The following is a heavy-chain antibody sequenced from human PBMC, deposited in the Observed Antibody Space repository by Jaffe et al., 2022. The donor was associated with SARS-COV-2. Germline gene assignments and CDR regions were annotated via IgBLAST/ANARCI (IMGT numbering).Heavy chain of an antibody. D-gene: IGHD3-22*01. CDR2: TTNKANSYTT. CDR3: ARRSTMMNGMDV. V-gene: IGHV3-72*01. J-gene: IGHJ6*02. Sequence: EVQLVESGGGLVQPGGSLRLSCAVSGFTFSDHYMDWVRQAPGKGLEWVGRTTNKANSYTTEYAASVKGRFIISRDDSKNSLYLQMNSLKTEDTAVYYCARRSTMMNGMDVWGQGTTATVSS. CDR1: GFTFSDHY.